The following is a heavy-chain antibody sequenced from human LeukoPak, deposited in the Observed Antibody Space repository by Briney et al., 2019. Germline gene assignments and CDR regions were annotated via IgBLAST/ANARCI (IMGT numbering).Heavy chain of an antibody. CDR2: IYPNDSDT. J-gene: IGHJ4*02. D-gene: IGHD2-8*01. CDR3: ATSYCTPSNCSGFDS. V-gene: IGHV5-51*01. Sequence: GESLKISCKGSGYSFTSYWIGWVRQMPGKGLEWMGIIYPNDSDTRYSPSFQGQVTISADKSISTAYLQWSSLKASDTAMYYCATSYCTPSNCSGFDSWGQGTPVTVSS. CDR1: GYSFTSYW.